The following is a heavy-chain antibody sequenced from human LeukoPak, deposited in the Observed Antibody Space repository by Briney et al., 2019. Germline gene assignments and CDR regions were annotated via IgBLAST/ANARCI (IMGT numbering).Heavy chain of an antibody. V-gene: IGHV1-2*06. Sequence: ASVKVSCKASGYTFTDYYMHWVRQAPEQGLEWMGRINPNSGGTKYAQKLQGRVTMTRDTSISTAYMELNRLTSDDTAVYYCAKCGDFIAASYNWFDPWGPGTLVTVSS. J-gene: IGHJ5*02. CDR2: INPNSGGT. D-gene: IGHD6-13*01. CDR3: AKCGDFIAASYNWFDP. CDR1: GYTFTDYY.